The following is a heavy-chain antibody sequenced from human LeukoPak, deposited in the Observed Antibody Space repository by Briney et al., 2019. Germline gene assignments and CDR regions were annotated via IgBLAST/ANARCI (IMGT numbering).Heavy chain of an antibody. V-gene: IGHV3-74*01. CDR3: ARDWVYKIDY. Sequence: GGSLRLSCETAGFTFSSYVMHWVRRTPGKGLVWVSRISHDGFISYSDSVKGRFTISRDNAKNTLILQMNSLRAEDTAVYYCARDWVYKIDYWGRGTLVTVSS. CDR2: ISHDGFI. D-gene: IGHD5-24*01. J-gene: IGHJ4*02. CDR1: GFTFSSYV.